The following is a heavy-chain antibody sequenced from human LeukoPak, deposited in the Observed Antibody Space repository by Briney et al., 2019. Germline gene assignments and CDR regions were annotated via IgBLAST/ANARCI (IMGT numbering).Heavy chain of an antibody. J-gene: IGHJ6*03. CDR1: GFTFSSYS. Sequence: GGSLRLSCAASGFTFSSYSMNWVRQAPGKGLEWVANIKQDGSEKYYVDSVKGRFTISRDNAKNSLYLQMNSLRAEDTAVYYCARNPGNLFYYYYYYMDVWGKGTTVTVSS. CDR2: IKQDGSEK. CDR3: ARNPGNLFYYYYYYMDV. D-gene: IGHD3-10*01. V-gene: IGHV3-7*01.